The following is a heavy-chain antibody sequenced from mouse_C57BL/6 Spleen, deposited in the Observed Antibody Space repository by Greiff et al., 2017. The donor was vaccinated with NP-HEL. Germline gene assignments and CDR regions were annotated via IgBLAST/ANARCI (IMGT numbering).Heavy chain of an antibody. V-gene: IGHV5-4*01. D-gene: IGHD2-2*01. CDR3: ARDNGYDGYYFDY. CDR1: GFTFSSYA. Sequence: EVMLVESGGGLVKPGGSLKLSCAASGFTFSSYAMSWVRQTPEKRLEWVATISAGGSYTYYPDNVKGRFTISRDNAKNNLYLQMSHLKSEDTAMYYCARDNGYDGYYFDYWGQGTTLTVSS. CDR2: ISAGGSYT. J-gene: IGHJ2*01.